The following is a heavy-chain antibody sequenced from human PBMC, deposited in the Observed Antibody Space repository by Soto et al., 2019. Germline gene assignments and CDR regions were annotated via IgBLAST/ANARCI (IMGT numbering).Heavy chain of an antibody. D-gene: IGHD3-3*01. Sequence: GGSLRLSCSASGFTFSSYEMNWVRQAPGKGLEWVSYISDSGRTIYYADSVKGRFTVSRDDAQNSVYLQMDSLRAEDTAAYYCARGLLHYDFWSGYSAYFYYGMDVWGPGTTVTVSS. CDR3: ARGLLHYDFWSGYSAYFYYGMDV. CDR2: ISDSGRTI. V-gene: IGHV3-48*03. CDR1: GFTFSSYE. J-gene: IGHJ6*02.